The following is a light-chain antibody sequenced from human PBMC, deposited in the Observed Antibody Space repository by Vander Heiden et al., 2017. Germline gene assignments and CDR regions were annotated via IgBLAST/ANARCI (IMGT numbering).Light chain of an antibody. CDR1: QSVNNW. J-gene: IGKJ1*01. Sequence: EIKMTQSPSTLSASVGDRVTITCRASQSVNNWLAWYQQRPGKVPRLLIYDASNLQNGVPSRFSGSGSGTEFILTIASLQPDDLGTYYCQHYSGFSPWTFGQGTKVEI. CDR2: DAS. V-gene: IGKV1-5*01. CDR3: QHYSGFSPWT.